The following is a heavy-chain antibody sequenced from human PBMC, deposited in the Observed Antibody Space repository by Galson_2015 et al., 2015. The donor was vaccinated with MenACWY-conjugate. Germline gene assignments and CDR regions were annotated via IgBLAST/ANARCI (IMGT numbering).Heavy chain of an antibody. Sequence: SLRLSCAASGFTVTSNYMNWVRQAPGKGLEWVSFIYSGGSTYYADSVKGRFTISRDNSKNTLYLQMNSVRAEDTAVYYCARSPPRVVLIENYFDSSAQGTLVTVSS. CDR3: ARSPPRVVLIENYFDS. CDR1: GFTVTSNY. V-gene: IGHV3-53*01. J-gene: IGHJ4*02. CDR2: IYSGGST. D-gene: IGHD2-21*01.